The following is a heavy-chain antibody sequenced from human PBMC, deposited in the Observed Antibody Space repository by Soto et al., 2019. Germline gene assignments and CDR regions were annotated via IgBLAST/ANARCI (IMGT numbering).Heavy chain of an antibody. D-gene: IGHD3-22*01. CDR1: GYTFTSYA. J-gene: IGHJ6*02. V-gene: IGHV1-3*01. Sequence: ASVKVSCKASGYTFTSYAMHWVRQAPGQRLEWMGWINAGNGNTKYSQKFQGRVTITRDTSASTAYMELSSLRSEDTAVYYCARERRYYDSSGSYYYYYGMDVWGQGTTVNVSS. CDR3: ARERRYYDSSGSYYYYYGMDV. CDR2: INAGNGNT.